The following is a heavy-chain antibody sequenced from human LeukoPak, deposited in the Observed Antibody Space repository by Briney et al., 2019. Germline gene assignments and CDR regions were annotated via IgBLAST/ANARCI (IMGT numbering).Heavy chain of an antibody. J-gene: IGHJ5*02. Sequence: SETLSLTCTVSGGHISTYYWSWIRQPPGKGLEWIGYIYHNGSTNYNPPLKSRVTISVDRSNNQFSLKLNSVTAADTAIYYCARDRLQQQLVHGWFDPWGQGTLVTVSS. CDR2: IYHNGST. CDR1: GGHISTYY. CDR3: ARDRLQQQLVHGWFDP. D-gene: IGHD6-13*01. V-gene: IGHV4-59*01.